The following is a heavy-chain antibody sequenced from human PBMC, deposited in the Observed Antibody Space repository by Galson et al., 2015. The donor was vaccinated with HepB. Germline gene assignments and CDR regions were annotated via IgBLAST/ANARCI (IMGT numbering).Heavy chain of an antibody. J-gene: IGHJ6*02. Sequence: SLRLSCAASGFTVSSNYTTWVRQAPGKGLEWVSVIYSGGTTHYAVSVRGRFTISRDNSKNTLYLQMNSLRNEDTAVYYCARPKLGGYFESGYYYYYYGVDVWGQGTTVTVSS. V-gene: IGHV3-66*02. CDR1: GFTVSSNY. D-gene: IGHD3-9*01. CDR3: ARPKLGGYFESGYYYYYYGVDV. CDR2: IYSGGTT.